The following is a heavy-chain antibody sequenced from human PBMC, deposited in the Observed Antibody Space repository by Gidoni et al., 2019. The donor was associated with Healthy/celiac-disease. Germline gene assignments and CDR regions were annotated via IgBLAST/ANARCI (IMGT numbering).Heavy chain of an antibody. V-gene: IGHV5-51*01. CDR3: ARHRGDYYGSGSYYHFDY. D-gene: IGHD3-10*01. CDR1: VHSFTSYW. CDR2: IYPGDSDT. J-gene: IGHJ4*02. Sequence: EVQLVQSGAAVKKPAQSLKIPCKGSVHSFTSYWIGWVRQLPGKGLEWMGIIYPGDSDTRYSPYFQGQVTISADKSTSTAYLQWSSRKASDTAMYYCARHRGDYYGSGSYYHFDYWGQGTLVTVPS.